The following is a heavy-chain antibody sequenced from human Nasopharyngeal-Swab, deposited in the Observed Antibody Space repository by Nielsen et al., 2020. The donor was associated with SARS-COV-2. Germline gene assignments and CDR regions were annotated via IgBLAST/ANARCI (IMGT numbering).Heavy chain of an antibody. J-gene: IGHJ6*02. CDR1: GFTFRSYA. CDR3: AKLALQQRVQVDYYGMDV. Sequence: GESLKISCAASGFTFRSYAISWVRQAPGKGLEWVSVISGSDHTTYYADSVKGRFTISRDNSKNTLYLQMNSLRAEDTAVYYCAKLALQQRVQVDYYGMDVWGQETTVTVSS. CDR2: ISGSDHTT. V-gene: IGHV3-23*01. D-gene: IGHD6-13*01.